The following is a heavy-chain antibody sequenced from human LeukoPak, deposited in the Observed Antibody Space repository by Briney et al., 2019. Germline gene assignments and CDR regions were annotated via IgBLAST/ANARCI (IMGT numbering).Heavy chain of an antibody. CDR1: GGSFSGYY. J-gene: IGHJ4*02. CDR2: IYYSGST. CDR3: ARVGPYCSSTSCYDY. V-gene: IGHV4-59*01. Sequence: PSETLSLTCAVYGGSFSGYYWSWIRQPPGKGLEWIGYIYYSGSTNYNPSLKSRVTISVDTSKNQFSLKLSSVTAADTAVYYCARVGPYCSSTSCYDYWGQGTLVTVSS. D-gene: IGHD2-2*01.